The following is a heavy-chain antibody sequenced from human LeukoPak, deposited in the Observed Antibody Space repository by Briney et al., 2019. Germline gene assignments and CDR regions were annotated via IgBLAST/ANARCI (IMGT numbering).Heavy chain of an antibody. D-gene: IGHD5-18*01. CDR1: GGTFSSYD. Sequence: GSSVKVSCKASGGTFSSYDISWLRQAHAQGIEWMGGIISIFGTANYTQKFKDRVTITTHESTSTAYMELSSQRSEDTAVYGCAREVRGVDTAMVQLYYFDYWGQGTLVTVSS. CDR3: AREVRGVDTAMVQLYYFDY. CDR2: IISIFGTA. V-gene: IGHV1-69*05. J-gene: IGHJ4*02.